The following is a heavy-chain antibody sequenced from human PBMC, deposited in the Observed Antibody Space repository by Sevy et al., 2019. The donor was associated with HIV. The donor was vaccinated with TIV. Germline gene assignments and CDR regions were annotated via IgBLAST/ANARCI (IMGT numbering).Heavy chain of an antibody. CDR2: ISYDGDSK. J-gene: IGHJ4*02. Sequence: SLRLSCAASGFTFSRNGMHWVRQVPGKGLEWVALISYDGDSKNYADSVKGRFTISRDNSKNTVYLHMNSLRSEDTAVYYCAKESVSWYLDFWGQGTLVTVSS. CDR1: GFTFSRNG. D-gene: IGHD6-13*01. CDR3: AKESVSWYLDF. V-gene: IGHV3-30*18.